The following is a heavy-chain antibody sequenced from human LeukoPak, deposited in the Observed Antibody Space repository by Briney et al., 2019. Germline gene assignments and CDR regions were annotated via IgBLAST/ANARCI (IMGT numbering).Heavy chain of an antibody. Sequence: SQTLSLTCTVSGGSISSGDYYWTWIRQPPGKGLEWIGYIYYSGSTNYNPSLKSRVTISVDTSKNQFSLKLSSVTAADTAVYYCARDGGSGWYGDFDYWGQGTLVTVSS. CDR1: GGSISSGDYY. D-gene: IGHD6-19*01. CDR3: ARDGGSGWYGDFDY. V-gene: IGHV4-61*08. CDR2: IYYSGST. J-gene: IGHJ4*02.